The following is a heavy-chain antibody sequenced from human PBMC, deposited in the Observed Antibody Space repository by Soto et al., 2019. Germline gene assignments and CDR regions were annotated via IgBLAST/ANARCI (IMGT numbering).Heavy chain of an antibody. V-gene: IGHV3-30-3*01. CDR2: ISYDGSNK. D-gene: IGHD6-19*01. CDR1: GFTFSSYA. CDR3: ARATRRSSGWHPRFYYYYGMDV. J-gene: IGHJ6*02. Sequence: GGSLRLSCAASGFTFSSYAMHWVRQAPGKGLEWVAVISYDGSNKYYADSVKGRFTISRDNSKNTLYLQMNSLRAEDTAVYYCARATRRSSGWHPRFYYYYGMDVWGQGTTVTVSS.